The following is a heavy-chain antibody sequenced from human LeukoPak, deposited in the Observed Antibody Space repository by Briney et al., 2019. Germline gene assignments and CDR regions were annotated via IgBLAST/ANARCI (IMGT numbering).Heavy chain of an antibody. V-gene: IGHV3-30*04. Sequence: GGSLRLSCAASGFTFSSYAMHWVRQAPGKGLEWVAVISYDGSKKYPDSVKGRFTISRDNSKNTLYLQMNSLRAEDTAVYYCATTLGSGWKFDYWGQGTLVTVSS. CDR3: ATTLGSGWKFDY. CDR2: ISYDGSKK. J-gene: IGHJ4*02. D-gene: IGHD6-19*01. CDR1: GFTFSSYA.